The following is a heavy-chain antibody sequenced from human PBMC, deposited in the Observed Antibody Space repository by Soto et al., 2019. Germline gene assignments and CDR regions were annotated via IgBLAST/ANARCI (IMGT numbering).Heavy chain of an antibody. Sequence: GGSLRLSCAASGFTFGGLSMHWVRQAPGKGLECVSGISWNSGSLAYADSVKGRFTISRDNAKNSLYLQMNSLRAEDTALYYCAKGDQGTTTTAFDIWGQGTMVTVSS. D-gene: IGHD4-17*01. CDR2: ISWNSGSL. J-gene: IGHJ3*02. CDR1: GFTFGGLS. V-gene: IGHV3-9*01. CDR3: AKGDQGTTTTAFDI.